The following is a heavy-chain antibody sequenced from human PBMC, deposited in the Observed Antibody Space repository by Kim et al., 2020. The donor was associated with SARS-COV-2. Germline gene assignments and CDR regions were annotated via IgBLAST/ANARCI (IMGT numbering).Heavy chain of an antibody. Sequence: GGSLRLSCAASGFSVSDHYMSWVRQAPGKGLEWVSVIYSGGATYYADSVNGRFTISRDNSKNTVYLQMNSLRDEDTAVYYCARAAVVAVRDDSFDYWGQG. CDR1: GFSVSDHY. CDR2: IYSGGAT. D-gene: IGHD2-15*01. CDR3: ARAAVVAVRDDSFDY. J-gene: IGHJ4*02. V-gene: IGHV3-66*01.